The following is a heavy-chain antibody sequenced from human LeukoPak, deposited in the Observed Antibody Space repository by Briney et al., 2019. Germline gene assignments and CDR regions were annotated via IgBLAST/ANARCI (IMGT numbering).Heavy chain of an antibody. CDR2: IYYSGST. V-gene: IGHV4-59*01. J-gene: IGHJ4*02. CDR1: GGSISSYY. CDR3: ARASASTPIAPLDY. D-gene: IGHD2-2*01. Sequence: SETLSLTCTVSGGSISSYYWSWIRQPPGKGLEWIGYIYYSGSTNYNPSLKSRVTISVDTSKNQFSLKLSSVTAADTAVYYCARASASTPIAPLDYWGQGTLVTVSS.